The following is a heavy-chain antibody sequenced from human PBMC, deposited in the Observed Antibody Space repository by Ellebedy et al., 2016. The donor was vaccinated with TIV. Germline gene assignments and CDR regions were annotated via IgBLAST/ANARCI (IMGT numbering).Heavy chain of an antibody. Sequence: SETLSLTCAVSGASISNTNWWSWVRQPPGKGLEWIGEIFHSGSTTYIPSLKSRLTISIDKSKNQFSLRLSSVTAADTAVYYCARLFGHYYDSSGFFDYWGQGTLVTVSS. CDR2: IFHSGST. CDR1: GASISNTNW. J-gene: IGHJ4*02. V-gene: IGHV4-4*02. D-gene: IGHD3-22*01. CDR3: ARLFGHYYDSSGFFDY.